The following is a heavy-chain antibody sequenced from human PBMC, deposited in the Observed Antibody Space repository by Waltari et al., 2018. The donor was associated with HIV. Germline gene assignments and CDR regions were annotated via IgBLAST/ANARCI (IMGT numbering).Heavy chain of an antibody. CDR1: GFPFSSYS. Sequence: EVQLVESGGGLVKPGGSLILSCTASGFPFSSYSMNWVRQAPGKGLEWISSIRSSSTYIQYADSVKGRFTISRDNAKNSLFLQMNSLRAEDTAVYYCARDWEIGNGMDVWGQGTTVTVSS. CDR2: IRSSSTYI. CDR3: ARDWEIGNGMDV. V-gene: IGHV3-21*01. D-gene: IGHD1-26*01. J-gene: IGHJ6*02.